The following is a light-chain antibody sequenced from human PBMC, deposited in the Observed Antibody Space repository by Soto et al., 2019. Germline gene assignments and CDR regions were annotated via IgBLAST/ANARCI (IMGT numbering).Light chain of an antibody. CDR2: GNY. J-gene: IGLJ1*01. CDR1: SSNFGAGYD. V-gene: IGLV1-40*01. CDR3: QSYGSSLSGFV. Sequence: QSALTQPPSVSGAPGQRVTISCTGSSSNFGAGYDVHWYQQLPGTAPKLLIYGNYNRPSGVPDRFSGSKSGTSISLAITGLQAEDEADYYCQSYGSSLSGFVFGTGTKVTVL.